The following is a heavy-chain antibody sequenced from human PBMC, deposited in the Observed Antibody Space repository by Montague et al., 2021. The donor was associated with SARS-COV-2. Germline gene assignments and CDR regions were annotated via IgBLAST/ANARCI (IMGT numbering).Heavy chain of an antibody. J-gene: IGHJ4*02. CDR2: SNHSGYT. V-gene: IGHV4-34*01. Sequence: SETLSLTCAVYGASSSNYNWSWIRQSPGKGLEWVGESNHSGYTDYNPSLESRLTISLDSSKKQFSLKMTSVTAADTAIYYCASAPRYSFGFWAYWGQGTLVSVSS. CDR3: ASAPRYSFGFWAY. CDR1: GASSSNYN. D-gene: IGHD5-12*01.